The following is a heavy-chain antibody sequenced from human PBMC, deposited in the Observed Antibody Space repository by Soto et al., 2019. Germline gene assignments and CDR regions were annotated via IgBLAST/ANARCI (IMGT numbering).Heavy chain of an antibody. V-gene: IGHV4-59*04. D-gene: IGHD5-18*01. Sequence: SETLSLTCTVSGGSISSYYWSWIRQPPGKGLEWIGYIYYSGRTYNNPSLKSRVTISIDTSKNQFSLNLSSVTAADTAVYYCARTIDGYKQLPGDSWGQGTLVTVSS. CDR1: GGSISSYY. J-gene: IGHJ4*02. CDR3: ARTIDGYKQLPGDS. CDR2: IYYSGRT.